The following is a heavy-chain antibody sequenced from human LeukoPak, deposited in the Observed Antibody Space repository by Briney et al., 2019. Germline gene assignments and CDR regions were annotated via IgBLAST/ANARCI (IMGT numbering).Heavy chain of an antibody. CDR1: GFTFSSYS. Sequence: PGGSLRLSCAASGFTFSSYSMNWVRQAPGKGLEWVSYISSSSSTIYHADSVRGRFTISRDNAKNSLYLQMNSLRDEDTAVYYCAVDIVVVPSRGMDVWGQGTTVTVSS. J-gene: IGHJ6*02. D-gene: IGHD2-2*01. V-gene: IGHV3-48*02. CDR3: AVDIVVVPSRGMDV. CDR2: ISSSSSTI.